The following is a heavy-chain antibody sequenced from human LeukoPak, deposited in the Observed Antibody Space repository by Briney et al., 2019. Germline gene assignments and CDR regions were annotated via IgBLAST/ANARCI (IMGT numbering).Heavy chain of an antibody. CDR1: GFTFSSYW. Sequence: GGSLRLSCAASGFTFSSYWIHWVRQPPGKGLVWVSRINSDGSSTNYADSVKGRFTISRDNSKNTLYLQMNSLRAEDTAVYYCARSPNIVGANDYWGQGTLVTVSS. J-gene: IGHJ4*02. CDR2: INSDGSST. D-gene: IGHD1-26*01. CDR3: ARSPNIVGANDY. V-gene: IGHV3-74*01.